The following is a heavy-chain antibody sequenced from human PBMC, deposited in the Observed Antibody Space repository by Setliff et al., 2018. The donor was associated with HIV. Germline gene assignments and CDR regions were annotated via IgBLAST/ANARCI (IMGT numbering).Heavy chain of an antibody. CDR3: ARAVGGSNYFDYSGYQDF. CDR1: GYTFTTYG. D-gene: IGHD3-22*01. J-gene: IGHJ4*02. V-gene: IGHV1-18*01. Sequence: ASVKVSCKASGYTFTTYGITWVRQAPGQGLEWMGWISTYNGNTNYAQKFQGRVTMTTVTSTSTAYMELRSLKSEDTAVYYCARAVGGSNYFDYSGYQDFWGQGTRVTVSS. CDR2: ISTYNGNT.